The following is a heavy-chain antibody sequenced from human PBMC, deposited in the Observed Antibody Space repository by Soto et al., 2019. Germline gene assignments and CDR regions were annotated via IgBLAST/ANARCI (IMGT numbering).Heavy chain of an antibody. Sequence: PSETLSLTCAVYGGSFSGYYWSWIRQPPGKGLEWIGEINHSGSTNYNPSLKSRVTISVDTSKNQFSLKLSSVTAADTAVYYCAGEGARYYYGSGSAGNWFDPWGQGTLVTVS. CDR3: AGEGARYYYGSGSAGNWFDP. D-gene: IGHD3-10*01. V-gene: IGHV4-34*01. CDR2: INHSGST. J-gene: IGHJ5*02. CDR1: GGSFSGYY.